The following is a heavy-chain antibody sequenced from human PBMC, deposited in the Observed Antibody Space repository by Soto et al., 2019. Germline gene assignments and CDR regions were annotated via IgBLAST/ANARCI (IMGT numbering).Heavy chain of an antibody. CDR1: GGSISSSSYY. Sequence: ETLSLTFTVSGGSISSSSYYWGWIRHPPGKGLEWIGSIYYSGSTYYNPSLKSRVTISVDTSKNQFSLKLSSVTAADTAVYYCARHPGFGDPYGMDVWGQGTTVTVSS. J-gene: IGHJ6*02. V-gene: IGHV4-39*01. CDR2: IYYSGST. D-gene: IGHD3-10*01. CDR3: ARHPGFGDPYGMDV.